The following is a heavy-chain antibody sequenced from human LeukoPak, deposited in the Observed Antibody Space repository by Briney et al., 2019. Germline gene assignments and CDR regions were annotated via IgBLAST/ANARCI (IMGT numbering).Heavy chain of an antibody. CDR3: ARDYASVPAAIWGNWFDP. CDR1: GFTFSSYW. CDR2: IKSDGSST. D-gene: IGHD2-2*01. J-gene: IGHJ5*02. Sequence: PGGSLRLSCAASGFTFSSYWMHWVRQAPGKGLVWVSRIKSDGSSTTYADSVKGRFTISRDNAKNTLYLQMNSLRAEDTAVYYCARDYASVPAAIWGNWFDPWGQETLVTVSS. V-gene: IGHV3-74*01.